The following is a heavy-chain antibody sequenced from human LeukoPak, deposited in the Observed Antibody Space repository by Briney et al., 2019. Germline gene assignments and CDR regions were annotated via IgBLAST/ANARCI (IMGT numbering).Heavy chain of an antibody. D-gene: IGHD2-2*01. CDR2: INHSGRT. J-gene: IGHJ6*03. CDR3: ARSQKGYCSSTSCFDYYYYYMDV. Sequence: SETLSLTCAVYGGSFSGYYWSWIRQPPGKGLEWIGEINHSGRTNYNPSLKSRVTISVDTSKNQFSLKLSSVTAADTAVYYCARSQKGYCSSTSCFDYYYYYMDVWGKGTTVTISS. V-gene: IGHV4-34*01. CDR1: GGSFSGYY.